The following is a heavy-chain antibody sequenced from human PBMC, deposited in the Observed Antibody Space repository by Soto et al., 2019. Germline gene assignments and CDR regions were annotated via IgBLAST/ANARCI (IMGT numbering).Heavy chain of an antibody. CDR2: IWYDGINK. Sequence: QVQLAESGGGVAQPGRSLRLSCAASGFIFRSYGMHWVRQAPGKGLEWVAFIWYDGINKYYADSVTGRFTMSRDNSKHTLDMQMDSLRAEDTAVYYCVREAESGLLWFTNADYWGQGTLVNVS. J-gene: IGHJ4*02. V-gene: IGHV3-33*01. D-gene: IGHD3-10*01. CDR3: VREAESGLLWFTNADY. CDR1: GFIFRSYG.